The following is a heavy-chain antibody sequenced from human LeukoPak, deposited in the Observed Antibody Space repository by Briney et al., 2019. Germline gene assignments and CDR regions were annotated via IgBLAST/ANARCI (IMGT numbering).Heavy chain of an antibody. J-gene: IGHJ4*02. Sequence: GGSLRLSCAASGFFFSSYAMSWVRQAPGKGLEWVSAISGSGGSTYYADSVKGRFTISRDNSKNTLYLQMNSLRAEDTAVYYCARVAPDLRDPYYGSGPTQDYFDYWGQGTLVTVSS. V-gene: IGHV3-23*01. D-gene: IGHD3-10*01. CDR2: ISGSGGST. CDR1: GFFFSSYA. CDR3: ARVAPDLRDPYYGSGPTQDYFDY.